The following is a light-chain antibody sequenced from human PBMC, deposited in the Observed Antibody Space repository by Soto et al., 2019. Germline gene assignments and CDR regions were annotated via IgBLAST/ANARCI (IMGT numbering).Light chain of an antibody. CDR2: LGS. J-gene: IGKJ4*01. V-gene: IGKV2-28*01. CDR1: QSLLHSDGYNY. Sequence: DIVMTQSPVSLPVTPGEPASITCRSSQSLLHSDGYNYLDWYLQKPGQSPQLLIYLGSNRASGVPDRFSGSGSGTAFTLKISSVEAEEVGVYYCMQALQTPLTFGGGTKVEIK. CDR3: MQALQTPLT.